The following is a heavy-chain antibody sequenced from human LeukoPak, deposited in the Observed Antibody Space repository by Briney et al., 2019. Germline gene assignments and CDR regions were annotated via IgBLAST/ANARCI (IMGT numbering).Heavy chain of an antibody. CDR1: GFTFSSYE. D-gene: IGHD2-2*01. V-gene: IGHV3-48*03. J-gene: IGHJ5*02. CDR3: AREGSSSCYDSCNWFDP. CDR2: ISGSGTTI. Sequence: GGSLRLSCAASGFTFSSYEMSWVRQAPGKGLEWISHISGSGTTIYYGDSVKGRFTISRDNAKNSLYLQMNSLRAEDTAIYYCAREGSSSCYDSCNWFDPWGQGILVTVSS.